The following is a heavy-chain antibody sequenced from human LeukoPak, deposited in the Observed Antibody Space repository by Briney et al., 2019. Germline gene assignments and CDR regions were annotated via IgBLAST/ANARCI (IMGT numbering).Heavy chain of an antibody. V-gene: IGHV4-59*01. CDR3: ARDREIFGVVRHFDY. CDR2: IYYSGST. CDR1: GGSISSYY. D-gene: IGHD3-3*01. Sequence: PSETLSLTCTVSGGSISSYYWSWIRQPPGKGLEWIGYIYYSGSTNYNPSLKSRVTISVDTSKNQFSLRLNSVTAADTAVYYCARDREIFGVVRHFDYWGQGTLVTVSS. J-gene: IGHJ4*02.